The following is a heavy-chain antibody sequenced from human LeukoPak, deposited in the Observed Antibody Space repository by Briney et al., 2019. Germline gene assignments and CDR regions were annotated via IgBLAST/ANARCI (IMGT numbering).Heavy chain of an antibody. D-gene: IGHD3-9*01. CDR3: ARGGEYYDILTGYAAHYFDY. J-gene: IGHJ4*02. Sequence: SETLSLTCAAYGGSFSGYYWSWIRQPPGKGLEWIGEINHSGSTNYNPSLKSRVTISVDTSKNQFSLKLSSVTAADTAVYYCARGGEYYDILTGYAAHYFDYWGQGTLVTVSS. CDR1: GGSFSGYY. CDR2: INHSGST. V-gene: IGHV4-34*01.